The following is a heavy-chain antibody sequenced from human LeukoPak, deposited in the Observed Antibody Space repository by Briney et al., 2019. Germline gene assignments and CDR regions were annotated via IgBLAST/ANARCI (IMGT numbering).Heavy chain of an antibody. J-gene: IGHJ3*02. CDR1: GFTFTSSA. Sequence: ASVKVSCKASGFTFTSSAVQWVRQARGQRLEWIGWIVVGSGNTNYAQKFQERVTITRDMSTSTAYMELSSLRSEDTAVYYCAADRYSSGWYAFEFDIWGQGTMVTVSS. CDR2: IVVGSGNT. D-gene: IGHD6-19*01. V-gene: IGHV1-58*01. CDR3: AADRYSSGWYAFEFDI.